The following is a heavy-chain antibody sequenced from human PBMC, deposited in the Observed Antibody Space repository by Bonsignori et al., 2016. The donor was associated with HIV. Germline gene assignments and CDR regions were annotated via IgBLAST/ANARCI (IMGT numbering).Heavy chain of an antibody. J-gene: IGHJ5*02. CDR2: IHYSWNT. V-gene: IGHV4-39*01. CDR1: GGSISDSNYY. CDR3: ARSSSTRGINP. Sequence: QLHLQESGPGLVTPSETLSLSCTVSGGSISDSNYYWGWIRQPPGKGLEWIGSIHYSWNTYYNPSLKSRVTISVDTSKNQFSLKLSSVTAADTAVYLCARSSSTRGINPWGRGTLVHRLL.